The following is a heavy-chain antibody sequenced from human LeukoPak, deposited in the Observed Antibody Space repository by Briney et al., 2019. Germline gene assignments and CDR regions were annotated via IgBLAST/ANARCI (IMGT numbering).Heavy chain of an antibody. CDR2: IYYSGST. CDR3: ARHRWGDYYDSSGFSFDY. J-gene: IGHJ4*02. CDR1: GGSISSGDYY. V-gene: IGHV4-30-4*01. D-gene: IGHD3-22*01. Sequence: SQTLSLTCTVSGGSISSGDYYWSWIRQPPGKGLEWIGYIYYSGSTYYNPSLKSRVTISVDTSKNQFSLKLSSVTAADTAVYYCARHRWGDYYDSSGFSFDYWGQGTLVTVSS.